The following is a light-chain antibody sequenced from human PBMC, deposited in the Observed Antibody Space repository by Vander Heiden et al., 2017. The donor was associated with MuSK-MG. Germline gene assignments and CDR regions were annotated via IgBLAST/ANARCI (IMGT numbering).Light chain of an antibody. V-gene: IGLV2-14*03. J-gene: IGLJ2*01. CDR1: SSAVGCYNY. CDR2: DES. Sequence: ALSLLASVSGSPGHSITISCTGTSSAVGCYNYVSWYQQPPGNAPKLIIYDESRKPAGGANGFSGAKTGTTTSLTISGRKEEVETEYYCRSESNSSNVVFGGGTKLTVL. CDR3: RSESNSSNVV.